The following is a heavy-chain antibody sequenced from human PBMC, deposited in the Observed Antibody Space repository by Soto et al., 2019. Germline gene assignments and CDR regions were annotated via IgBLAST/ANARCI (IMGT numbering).Heavy chain of an antibody. J-gene: IGHJ4*02. Sequence: EVQLLESGGDLVQPGGSLRLSCAASGFTFSSYGVNWVRQAPGKGLEWVSGISGSGDSTHYADSVKGRFTISRDNSKNTLYLQMNSLRAEDTAVYYCAKQSPYSNSWYDIDYWGQGTLVTVSS. D-gene: IGHD6-13*01. CDR1: GFTFSSYG. V-gene: IGHV3-23*01. CDR2: ISGSGDST. CDR3: AKQSPYSNSWYDIDY.